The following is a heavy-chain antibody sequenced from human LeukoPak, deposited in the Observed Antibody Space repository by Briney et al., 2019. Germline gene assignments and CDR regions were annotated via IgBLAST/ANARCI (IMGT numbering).Heavy chain of an antibody. CDR3: ARHYNSGTYPLDY. CDR1: SGSLTSYY. CDR2: TYYSGST. V-gene: IGHV4-59*08. J-gene: IGHJ4*02. D-gene: IGHD1-26*01. Sequence: SETLSLTCTVSSGSLTSYYWSWIRQPPGKALEYIGYTYYSGSTSYNPSLKSRVTISIDTSKNQFSLKLSSVTAADTAVYYCARHYNSGTYPLDYWGQGTLVTVYS.